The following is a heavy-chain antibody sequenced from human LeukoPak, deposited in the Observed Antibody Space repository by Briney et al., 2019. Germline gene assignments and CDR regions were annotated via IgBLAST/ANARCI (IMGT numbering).Heavy chain of an antibody. V-gene: IGHV4-38-2*02. Sequence: PSETLSLTCTVSGYSISSGYYWGWIRQPPGKGLEWIGSIYHSGSTYYNPSLKSRVTISVDTSKNQFSLKLSSVTAADTAVYYCARQGAYGSGHRYYMDVWGKGTTVTVSS. D-gene: IGHD3-10*01. J-gene: IGHJ6*03. CDR2: IYHSGST. CDR1: GYSISSGYY. CDR3: ARQGAYGSGHRYYMDV.